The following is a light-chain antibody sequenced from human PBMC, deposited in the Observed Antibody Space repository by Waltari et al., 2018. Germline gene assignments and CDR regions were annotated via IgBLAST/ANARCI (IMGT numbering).Light chain of an antibody. Sequence: EIVLTQSPGTLSSSPGERATLSCRASQSVTRTLAWYQQKPGQAPRLLIYGASNRATGIPDRFSGSGSGTDFSLTISRLEPEDFAVYYCQHYLRLPATFGQGTKVEIK. CDR3: QHYLRLPAT. J-gene: IGKJ1*01. CDR1: QSVTRT. V-gene: IGKV3-20*01. CDR2: GAS.